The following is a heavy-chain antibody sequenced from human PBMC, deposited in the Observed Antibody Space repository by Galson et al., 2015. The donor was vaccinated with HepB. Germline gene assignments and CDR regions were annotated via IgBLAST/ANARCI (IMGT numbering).Heavy chain of an antibody. CDR2: IFWGDDQ. J-gene: IGHJ4*02. CDR3: AHMDLGLTSFAY. V-gene: IGHV2-5*02. CDR1: GFSLNSRGVG. D-gene: IGHD3/OR15-3a*01. Sequence: PALVKPTQTLTLTCTFSGFSLNSRGVGVGWIRQPPGKALEWLALIFWGDDQGHTPLLKSRLSVTQDTSKNQVVLKLTSVDPVDTATYYCAHMDLGLTSFAYWGQGTLVTVSS.